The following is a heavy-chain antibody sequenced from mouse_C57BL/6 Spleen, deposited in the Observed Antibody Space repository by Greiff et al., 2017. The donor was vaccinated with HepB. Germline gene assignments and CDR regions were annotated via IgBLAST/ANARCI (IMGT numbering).Heavy chain of an antibody. Sequence: QVQLQQSGAELVRPGASVKLSCKASGYTFTSYWMHWVKQRPGQGLEWIGMIHPNSGSTNYNEKFKSKATLTVDKSSSTAYMQLSSLTSEDSAVYYCARGDYYGSSFSDYWGQGTTLTVSS. D-gene: IGHD1-1*01. J-gene: IGHJ2*01. CDR2: IHPNSGST. CDR1: GYTFTSYW. V-gene: IGHV1-64*01. CDR3: ARGDYYGSSFSDY.